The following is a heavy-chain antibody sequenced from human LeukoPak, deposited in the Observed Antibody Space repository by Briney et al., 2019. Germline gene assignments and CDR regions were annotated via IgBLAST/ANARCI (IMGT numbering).Heavy chain of an antibody. CDR1: GFTFSNHV. J-gene: IGHJ4*02. D-gene: IGHD6-19*01. CDR3: AKDIAVAGIGLDY. V-gene: IGHV3-23*01. Sequence: GGSLRLSCVASGFTFSNHVMTWVRQAPGKGLEWVSAISADAVDTFYAPSVKGRFTISRDNAKNSLYLQMNSLRAEDTALYYCAKDIAVAGIGLDYWGQGTLVTVSS. CDR2: ISADAVDT.